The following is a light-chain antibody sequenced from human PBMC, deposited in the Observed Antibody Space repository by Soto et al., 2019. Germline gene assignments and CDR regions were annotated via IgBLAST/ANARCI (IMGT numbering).Light chain of an antibody. J-gene: IGKJ4*01. Sequence: DIQMTQSPSSLSASVGDRVTITSRASQGIISWLAWYQQKPVKAPKLLIFAASRLQRGVPSRFSGSGSGTDFTLTISRLQPEDFATYYCQQANSFPLTFGGGTKVEIK. CDR2: AAS. CDR1: QGIISW. V-gene: IGKV1-12*01. CDR3: QQANSFPLT.